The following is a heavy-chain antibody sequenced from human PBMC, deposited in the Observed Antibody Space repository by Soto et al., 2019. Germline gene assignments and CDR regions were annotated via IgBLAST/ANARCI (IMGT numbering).Heavy chain of an antibody. D-gene: IGHD3-3*01. CDR3: ARDSGYYDFWSGYYPTHYGMDV. CDR1: GFTFSSYG. CDR2: IWYDGSNK. J-gene: IGHJ6*02. Sequence: LRLSCAASGFTFSSYGMHWVRQAPGKGLEWVAVIWYDGSNKYYADSVKGRFTISRDNSKNTLYLQMNSLRAEDTAVYYCARDSGYYDFWSGYYPTHYGMDVWGQGTTVTVSS. V-gene: IGHV3-33*01.